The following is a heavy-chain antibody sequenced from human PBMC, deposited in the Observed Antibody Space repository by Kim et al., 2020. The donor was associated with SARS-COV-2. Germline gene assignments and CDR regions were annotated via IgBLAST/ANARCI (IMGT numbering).Heavy chain of an antibody. V-gene: IGHV3-21*01. CDR3: ASDYGDYVLDY. D-gene: IGHD4-17*01. CDR1: GFTFSSYS. CDR2: ISSSSSYM. Sequence: GGSLRLSCAASGFTFSSYSMNWVRQAPGKGLEWVSSISSSSSYMYYADSVKGRVTISRNNAKNPLYLQMNSLRAEDTDVYYCASDYGDYVLDYWGQATLVTVSS. J-gene: IGHJ4*02.